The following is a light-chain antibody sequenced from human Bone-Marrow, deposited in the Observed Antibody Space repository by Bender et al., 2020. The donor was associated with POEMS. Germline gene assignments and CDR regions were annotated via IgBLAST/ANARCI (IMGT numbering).Light chain of an antibody. CDR3: QTWGTGIYV. J-gene: IGLJ1*01. CDR2: LNSDGSH. V-gene: IGLV4-69*01. Sequence: QVVLTQSPSASASLGASVKLTCTLSSGHSTFAIAWHQQQPQKGPRYLMVLNSDGSHKRGDGIPARFSGSSSGAERYLTISSLQSEDEADYYCQTWGTGIYVFGNGTKVTVL. CDR1: SGHSTFA.